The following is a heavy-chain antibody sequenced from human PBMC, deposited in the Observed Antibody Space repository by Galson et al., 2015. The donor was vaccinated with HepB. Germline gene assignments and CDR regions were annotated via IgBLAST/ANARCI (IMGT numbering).Heavy chain of an antibody. Sequence: SLRLSCAASGFTFSSYAMHWVRQAPGKGLEYVSAISSNGGSTYYADSVKGRFTISRDNSKNTLYLQMSSLRAEDTAVYHCVIEASVYSGYDSYWGQGTLVTVSS. D-gene: IGHD5-12*01. CDR2: ISSNGGST. J-gene: IGHJ4*02. CDR3: VIEASVYSGYDSY. V-gene: IGHV3-64D*06. CDR1: GFTFSSYA.